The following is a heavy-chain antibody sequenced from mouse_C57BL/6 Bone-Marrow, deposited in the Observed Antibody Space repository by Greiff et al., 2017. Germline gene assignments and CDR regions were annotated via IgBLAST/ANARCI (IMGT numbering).Heavy chain of an antibody. CDR3: AIDWDEGYFDY. D-gene: IGHD4-1*01. V-gene: IGHV1-74*01. Sequence: QVQLQQPGAELVKPGASVKVSCKASGYTFTSYWMHWVKQRPGQGLEWIGRIHPSDSDNNYNQKFKGKATLTVDKSSSTAYMQLSSLTSEDSAVYYCAIDWDEGYFDYWGQGTTLTVSS. J-gene: IGHJ2*01. CDR2: IHPSDSDN. CDR1: GYTFTSYW.